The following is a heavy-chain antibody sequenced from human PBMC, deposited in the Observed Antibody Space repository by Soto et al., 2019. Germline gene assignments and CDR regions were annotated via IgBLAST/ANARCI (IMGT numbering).Heavy chain of an antibody. D-gene: IGHD6-13*01. V-gene: IGHV1-2*02. CDR1: GYTFTGYY. CDR3: ARVGAAGTFLFDGMDV. CDR2: INPNSGGT. Sequence: ASVKVSCKASGYTFTGYYMHWVRQAPGQGLEWMGWINPNSGGTNYAQKFQGRVTMTGDTSISTAYMELSRLRSDDTAVYYCARVGAAGTFLFDGMDVWGQGTTVTVSS. J-gene: IGHJ6*02.